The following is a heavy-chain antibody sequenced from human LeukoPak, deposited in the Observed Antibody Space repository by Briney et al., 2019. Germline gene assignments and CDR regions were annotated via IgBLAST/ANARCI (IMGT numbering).Heavy chain of an antibody. D-gene: IGHD2-2*01. Sequence: ASEALSLTCTVSGGSISSSNYYWGWIRQPPGKGLEWIGSIYYSGITYYNPSLKSRVTISVETSNNQFSLKLSSVTAADTAMYYCARLLIYCSGTSCHFDYWGQGTLVTVSS. CDR3: ARLLIYCSGTSCHFDY. CDR2: IYYSGIT. V-gene: IGHV4-39*01. CDR1: GGSISSSNYY. J-gene: IGHJ4*02.